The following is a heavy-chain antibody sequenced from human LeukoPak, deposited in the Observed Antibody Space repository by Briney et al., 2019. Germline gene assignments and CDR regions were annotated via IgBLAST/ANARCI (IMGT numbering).Heavy chain of an antibody. CDR3: ARETYYYDSSGPHDAFDT. CDR1: GYTFTSHG. J-gene: IGHJ3*02. Sequence: ASVKVSCKASGYTFTSHGISWVRQAPGQGLEWMGWISAYNGNTNYAQKLQGRVTMTTDTSTSTAYMELRSLRSDDTAVYYCARETYYYDSSGPHDAFDTWGQGTMVTVSS. V-gene: IGHV1-18*01. D-gene: IGHD3-22*01. CDR2: ISAYNGNT.